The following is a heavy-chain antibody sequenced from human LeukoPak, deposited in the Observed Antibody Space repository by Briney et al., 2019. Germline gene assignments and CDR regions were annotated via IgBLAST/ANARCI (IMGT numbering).Heavy chain of an antibody. CDR2: ISYDGSNK. CDR1: GFTFSSYG. Sequence: PGGSLRLSCAASGFTFSSYGMHWVRQAPGKGLEWVAVISYDGSNKYYADSVKGRFTISRDNSKNTLYPQMNSLRAEDTAVYYCAKGTYSSGRGWYFDYWGQGTLVTVSS. D-gene: IGHD6-19*01. J-gene: IGHJ4*02. V-gene: IGHV3-30*18. CDR3: AKGTYSSGRGWYFDY.